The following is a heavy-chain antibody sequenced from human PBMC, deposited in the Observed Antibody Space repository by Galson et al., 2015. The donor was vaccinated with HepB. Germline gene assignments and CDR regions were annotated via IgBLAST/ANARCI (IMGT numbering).Heavy chain of an antibody. Sequence: QSGAEVKKPGESLKISCKASGGTFSSYAISWVRQAPGQGLEWMGGIIPIFGTANYAQKFQGRVTITADESTSTAYMELSSLRSEDTAVYYCARDLWPYSSGGDAFDIWGQGTMVTVSS. CDR3: ARDLWPYSSGGDAFDI. D-gene: IGHD6-19*01. V-gene: IGHV1-69*01. CDR2: IIPIFGTA. J-gene: IGHJ3*02. CDR1: GGTFSSYA.